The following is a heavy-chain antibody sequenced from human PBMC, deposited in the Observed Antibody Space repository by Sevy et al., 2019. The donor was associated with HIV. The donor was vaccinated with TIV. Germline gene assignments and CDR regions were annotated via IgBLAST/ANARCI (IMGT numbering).Heavy chain of an antibody. Sequence: GGSLRLSCAASGFTFSSYDMSWVRQAPGKGLEWVSGISPTGGTTILAESGKGRFIISRDNSKKTLFLQMNSLRAEDTARYYCAKDLEQQLGPDYWGQGTQVTVSS. CDR3: AKDLEQQLGPDY. J-gene: IGHJ4*02. CDR2: ISPTGGTT. CDR1: GFTFSSYD. D-gene: IGHD6-13*01. V-gene: IGHV3-23*01.